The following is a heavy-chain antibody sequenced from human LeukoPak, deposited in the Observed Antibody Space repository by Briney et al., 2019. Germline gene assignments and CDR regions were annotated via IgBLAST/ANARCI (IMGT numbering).Heavy chain of an antibody. CDR1: GYSFTSYG. J-gene: IGHJ4*02. Sequence: ASVKVSCKTSGYSFTSYGISWVRQAPGQGLEWMGWISPNNGNTNYAQKLQGRATMTTDTSTSTVYMELRSLTSDDTAVYYCARVSGSGSWNCFDYWGQGTLVTVSS. CDR3: ARVSGSGSWNCFDY. CDR2: ISPNNGNT. D-gene: IGHD3-10*01. V-gene: IGHV1-18*01.